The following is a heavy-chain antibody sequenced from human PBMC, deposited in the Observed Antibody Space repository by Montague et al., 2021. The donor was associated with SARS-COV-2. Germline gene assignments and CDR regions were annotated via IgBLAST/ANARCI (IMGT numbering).Heavy chain of an antibody. D-gene: IGHD3-22*01. CDR1: GDSVISDKYY. Sequence: SETLSLTCTVTGDSVISDKYYWSWIRQPPGKGLEWIGFINDSGSTSYNPSLHSRVTITIDTSKSQFPLNLMSVTPADTAVYYCVKGSGYPWGQGTLVTVSS. V-gene: IGHV4-61*01. CDR2: INDSGST. CDR3: VKGSGYP. J-gene: IGHJ5*02.